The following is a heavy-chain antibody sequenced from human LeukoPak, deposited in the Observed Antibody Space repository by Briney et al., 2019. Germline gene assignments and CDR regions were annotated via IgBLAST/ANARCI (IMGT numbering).Heavy chain of an antibody. V-gene: IGHV3-53*01. CDR2: IYGGDT. D-gene: IGHD6-6*01. CDR3: AKDKGRVIIATPKDAFDM. J-gene: IGHJ3*02. CDR1: GXTVSNNY. Sequence: GGSLRLSCAGSGXTVSNNYMSWVRQAPGKGLEWVSLIYGGDTYYSDSVRGRFTISRDNSKNTLYLQMNSLRAEDTAVYYCAKDKGRVIIATPKDAFDMWGQGTMVTVSS.